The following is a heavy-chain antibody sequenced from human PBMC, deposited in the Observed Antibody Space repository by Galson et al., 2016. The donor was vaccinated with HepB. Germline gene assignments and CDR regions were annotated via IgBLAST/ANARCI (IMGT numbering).Heavy chain of an antibody. CDR1: GFTFNSYA. Sequence: SLRLSCAASGFTFNSYAMTWVRQGPGKGLEWVSTIVIGGSTHYTESVKGRFTISRDNSKSTVYLQMISLRAEDTAVYYCARQYRGGPSDYWGQGTLVIVSS. J-gene: IGHJ4*02. V-gene: IGHV3-23*01. D-gene: IGHD6-25*01. CDR2: IVIGGST. CDR3: ARQYRGGPSDY.